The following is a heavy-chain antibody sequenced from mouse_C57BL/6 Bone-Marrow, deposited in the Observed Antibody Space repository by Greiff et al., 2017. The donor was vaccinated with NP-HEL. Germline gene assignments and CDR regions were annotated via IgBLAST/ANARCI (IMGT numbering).Heavy chain of an antibody. Sequence: EVKLMESGGGLVQPGGSLKLSCAASGFTFSDYGMAWVRQAPRKGPEWVALISNLAYSIYYADTVTGRFTITRENAKNTLYLEMSSLRSEDTAMYYCARRKGGYFDYWGQGTTLTVSS. CDR3: ARRKGGYFDY. CDR2: ISNLAYSI. CDR1: GFTFSDYG. V-gene: IGHV5-15*01. J-gene: IGHJ2*01.